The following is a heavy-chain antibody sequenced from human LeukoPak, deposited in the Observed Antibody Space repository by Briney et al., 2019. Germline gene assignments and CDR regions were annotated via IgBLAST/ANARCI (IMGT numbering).Heavy chain of an antibody. Sequence: GGSLRLSCVASGFTFSDYWMTWVRQAPGKGLEWVADIKYDGGEKYYVDSAHGRFTISRDNAKNSLYLQMNSLRAEDTAVYYCARDGGGGLDYWGHGALVTVSS. J-gene: IGHJ4*01. CDR3: ARDGGGGLDY. V-gene: IGHV3-7*04. CDR1: GFTFSDYW. D-gene: IGHD3-16*01. CDR2: IKYDGGEK.